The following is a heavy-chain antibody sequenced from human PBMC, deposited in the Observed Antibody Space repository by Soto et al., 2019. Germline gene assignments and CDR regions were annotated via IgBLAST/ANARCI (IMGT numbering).Heavy chain of an antibody. Sequence: SGPTLVNPTQTLTLTCTFSGFSLSTSGGGVGWIRQPPGKALKWLALIYCDDDKRYSPSLKSRLTITKDTSKNQVVLTMTNMDAVDTATYYCAHRQTKYSSVDYWGQGTLVTVSS. CDR1: GFSLSTSGGG. CDR2: IYCDDDK. V-gene: IGHV2-5*02. CDR3: AHRQTKYSSVDY. J-gene: IGHJ4*02. D-gene: IGHD6-25*01.